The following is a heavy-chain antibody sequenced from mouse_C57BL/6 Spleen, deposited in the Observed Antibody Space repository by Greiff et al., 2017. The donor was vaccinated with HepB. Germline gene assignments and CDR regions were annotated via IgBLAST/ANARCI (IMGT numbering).Heavy chain of an antibody. Sequence: DVKLVESGGGLVKPGGSLKLSCAASGFTFSDYGMHWVRQAPEKGLEWVAYISSGSSTIYYADTVKGRLTISRDNAKNTLFLQMTSLRSEDTAMYYCARPLLSSPYYYAMYYWGQGTSVTVSS. CDR2: ISSGSSTI. V-gene: IGHV5-17*01. CDR3: ARPLLSSPYYYAMYY. J-gene: IGHJ4*01. D-gene: IGHD2-10*01. CDR1: GFTFSDYG.